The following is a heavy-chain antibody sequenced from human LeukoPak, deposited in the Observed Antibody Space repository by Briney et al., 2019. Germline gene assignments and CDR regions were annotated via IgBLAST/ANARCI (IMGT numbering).Heavy chain of an antibody. CDR2: THSSGST. J-gene: IGHJ4*02. V-gene: IGHV4-4*07. Sequence: SETLSLTCTVSGGSIRGYYWSWIRQPAGKGLEYIGRTHSSGSTYYNPSLKSRVTMSIDTSKNEISLKLSSVTAADTAVYYCAREGDYYDTSGTLDYWGQGTLVTVSS. CDR3: AREGDYYDTSGTLDY. CDR1: GGSIRGYY. D-gene: IGHD3-22*01.